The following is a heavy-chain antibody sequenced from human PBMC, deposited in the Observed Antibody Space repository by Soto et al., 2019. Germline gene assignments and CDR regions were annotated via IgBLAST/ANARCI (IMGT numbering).Heavy chain of an antibody. D-gene: IGHD2-2*01. Sequence: SETLSLTCTVCGGSVSSGSYYWSWIRQPPGKGLEWIGYIYYSGSTNYNPSLKSRVTISVDTSKNQFSLKLSSVTAADTAVYYCARGIYCSSTSCYLAPPDYWGQGTLVTVSS. V-gene: IGHV4-61*01. CDR3: ARGIYCSSTSCYLAPPDY. CDR1: GGSVSSGSYY. CDR2: IYYSGST. J-gene: IGHJ4*02.